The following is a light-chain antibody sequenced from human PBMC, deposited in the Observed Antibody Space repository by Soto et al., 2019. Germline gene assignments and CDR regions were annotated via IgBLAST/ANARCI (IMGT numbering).Light chain of an antibody. CDR2: GAS. CDR1: QSVSSSY. CDR3: QQYGSSPFT. V-gene: IGKV3-20*01. Sequence: EIVLTQSPGTLSLSPGERATLSCRASQSVSSSYLAWYQQKPVQAPRLLIYGASSRATGIPDRFSGSGSGTDFTLTSSRLEPEDVALYYCQQYGSSPFTCGPGTKVDIK. J-gene: IGKJ3*01.